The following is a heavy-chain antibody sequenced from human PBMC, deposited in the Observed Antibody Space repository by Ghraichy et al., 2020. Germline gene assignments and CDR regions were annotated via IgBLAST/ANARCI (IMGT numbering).Heavy chain of an antibody. Sequence: SQTLSLTCAVSGDSVSSNTAAWNWIRQSPSRGLEWLGRTYYRSRWYHDFGEFVRGRITVNGDISKNQFSLQLNSVTPEDTAIYYCARDEDWNFNFWGQGTLVTVSS. CDR3: ARDEDWNFNF. CDR2: TYYRSRWYH. V-gene: IGHV6-1*01. D-gene: IGHD1-1*01. CDR1: GDSVSSNTAA. J-gene: IGHJ4*02.